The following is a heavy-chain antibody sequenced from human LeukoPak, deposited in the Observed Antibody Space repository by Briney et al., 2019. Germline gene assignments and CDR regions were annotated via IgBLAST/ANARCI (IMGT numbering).Heavy chain of an antibody. CDR1: EFSVSSNY. V-gene: IGHV3-53*01. D-gene: IGHD6-13*01. CDR2: IYSGGST. J-gene: IGHJ6*03. CDR3: ARGGSSTYYYYMDV. Sequence: GGSLRLSCAASEFSVSSNYMSWVRQAPGKGLEWVSVIYSGGSTYYADSVKGRFTISRDNSKNTLYLQMNSLRAEDTAVYYCARGGSSTYYYYMDVWGKGTTVTISS.